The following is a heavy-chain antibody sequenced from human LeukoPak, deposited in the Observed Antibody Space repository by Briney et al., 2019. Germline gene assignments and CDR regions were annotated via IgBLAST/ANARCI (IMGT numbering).Heavy chain of an antibody. CDR3: AKAPYYDFWSGSNGAEYFQH. D-gene: IGHD3-3*01. CDR2: ISGSGGST. Sequence: GGSLRLSCAASGFTFSSYAMSWVRQAPGKGLEWVSAISGSGGSTYYADSVKGRFTISRDNSKNTLYLQMNSLRAEDTAVYYCAKAPYYDFWSGSNGAEYFQHWGQGTLVTVPS. V-gene: IGHV3-23*01. CDR1: GFTFSSYA. J-gene: IGHJ1*01.